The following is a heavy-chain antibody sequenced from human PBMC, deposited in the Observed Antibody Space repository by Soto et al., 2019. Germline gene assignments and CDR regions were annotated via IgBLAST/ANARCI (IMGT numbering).Heavy chain of an antibody. Sequence: QVQLVQSGAEVKKPGASVKVSCKASGYTFTSYYMHWVRQAPGQGLEWMGIINPSGGSTSYAQKFQGRVTMTRDTSTSTVYMELSSLRSEDTSVYYCARYRLPTMVRGEDDYGMDVWGQGTTVTVSS. J-gene: IGHJ6*02. CDR2: INPSGGST. CDR1: GYTFTSYY. D-gene: IGHD3-10*01. CDR3: ARYRLPTMVRGEDDYGMDV. V-gene: IGHV1-46*01.